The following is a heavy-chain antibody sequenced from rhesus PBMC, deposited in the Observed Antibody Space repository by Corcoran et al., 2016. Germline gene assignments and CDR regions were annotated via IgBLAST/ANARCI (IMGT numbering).Heavy chain of an antibody. CDR2: INVNTGIT. D-gene: IGHD3-16*01. Sequence: QVQLQESGPGLVKPAETLSLTCAVSGGSFSSYWWRWIPQPPGKGLECVGEINVNTGITTYNPSHKCRVTISNDASKNQFSLQLSSVTAADTAVYYCARDRYLSGSYYRYGLDSWGQGVVVTVSS. J-gene: IGHJ6*01. CDR3: ARDRYLSGSYYRYGLDS. CDR1: GGSFSSYW. V-gene: IGHV4-80*01.